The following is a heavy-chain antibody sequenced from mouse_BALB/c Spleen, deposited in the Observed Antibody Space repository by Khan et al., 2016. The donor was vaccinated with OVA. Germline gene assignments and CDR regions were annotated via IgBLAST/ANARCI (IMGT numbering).Heavy chain of an antibody. Sequence: VQLQQSGAELVKPGASVKLSCTASGFNINDTCLHWVKQRPEQGLEWIGRIDPANDDTKYDPKFQAKATITADTPYNIAYLQLSRLTSEDTAVYYCSRSNSLWPMDYWGQGTSVTVSS. V-gene: IGHV14-3*02. J-gene: IGHJ4*01. CDR2: IDPANDDT. CDR3: SRSNSLWPMDY. D-gene: IGHD1-1*01. CDR1: GFNINDTC.